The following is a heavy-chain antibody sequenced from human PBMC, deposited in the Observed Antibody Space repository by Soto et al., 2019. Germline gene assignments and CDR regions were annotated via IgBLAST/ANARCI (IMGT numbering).Heavy chain of an antibody. CDR1: GGSISSGDYY. CDR2: IYYSGST. J-gene: IGHJ6*02. D-gene: IGHD3-10*01. Sequence: SETLSLTCTVSGGSISSGDYYWSWIRQPPGKGLEWIGYIYYSGSTYYNPSLKSRVTISVDTSKNQFSLKLSSVTAADTAVYYCARFNPGGSGSYYNVESYGMDVWGQGTTVTVSS. CDR3: ARFNPGGSGSYYNVESYGMDV. V-gene: IGHV4-30-4*01.